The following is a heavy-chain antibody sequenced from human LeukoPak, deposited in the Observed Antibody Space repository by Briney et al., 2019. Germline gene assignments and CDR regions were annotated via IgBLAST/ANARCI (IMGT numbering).Heavy chain of an antibody. CDR1: GFTFSSYE. Sequence: PGGSLRLSCAASGFTFSSYEMNWVRQAPGKGLEWVSYISSSGSTIYYADSVKGRFTISKDNAKNSLYLQMNSLRAEDTAVYYCARGGVAGPSDYWGQGTLVTVSS. CDR3: ARGGVAGPSDY. CDR2: ISSSGSTI. D-gene: IGHD6-19*01. V-gene: IGHV3-48*03. J-gene: IGHJ4*02.